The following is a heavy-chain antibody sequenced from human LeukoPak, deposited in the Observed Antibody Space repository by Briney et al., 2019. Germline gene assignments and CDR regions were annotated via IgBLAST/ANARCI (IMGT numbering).Heavy chain of an antibody. CDR1: GFTFSSYS. D-gene: IGHD2-15*01. V-gene: IGHV3-21*01. CDR3: ASIYCSGGSCYD. J-gene: IGHJ4*02. Sequence: GGSLXLSCAASGFTFSSYSMNWVRQAPGKGLEWVSSISSSSYIYYSDSVKGRFTISRDNTKNKIYLKMKRMKAEDTAVYYCASIYCSGGSCYDWGQGTLVTVSS. CDR2: ISSSSYI.